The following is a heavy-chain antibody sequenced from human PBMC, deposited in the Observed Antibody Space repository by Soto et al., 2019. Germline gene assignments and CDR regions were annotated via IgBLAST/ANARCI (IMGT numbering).Heavy chain of an antibody. D-gene: IGHD3-10*01. CDR2: VSPTGDTV. Sequence: VQVVASGGGLVQPGRSLRLSFAVSGFRFEQYVMHWVRQAPGKGLECVSTVSPTGDTVAYADSVEGRFTVSRDNAKNSLYLQMNSLKCDDTAFYYCLKDAPNGSIDDWGQGPLVTVSS. J-gene: IGHJ4*02. CDR3: LKDAPNGSIDD. CDR1: GFRFEQYV. V-gene: IGHV3-9*01.